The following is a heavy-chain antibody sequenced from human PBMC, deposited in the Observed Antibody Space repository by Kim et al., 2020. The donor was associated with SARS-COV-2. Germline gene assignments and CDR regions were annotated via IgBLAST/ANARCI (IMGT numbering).Heavy chain of an antibody. J-gene: IGHJ5*02. D-gene: IGHD3-22*01. CDR2: IYYSGST. Sequence: SETLSLTCTVSGGSISSYYWSWIRQPPGKGLEWIGYIYYSGSTNYNPSLKSRVTISVDTSKNQFSLKLSSVTAADTAVYYCARAWDYYDSSGPGGWFDPWGQGTLVTVSS. CDR1: GGSISSYY. V-gene: IGHV4-59*01. CDR3: ARAWDYYDSSGPGGWFDP.